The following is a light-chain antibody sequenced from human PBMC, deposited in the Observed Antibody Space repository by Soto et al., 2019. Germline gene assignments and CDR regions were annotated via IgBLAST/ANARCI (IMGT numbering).Light chain of an antibody. Sequence: SVVTQPPPVSGAPRERGTHSPPGRGSHIGAGYDVHWYQQLPGTAPKLLIYGNSNRPSGVPDRFSGSKSGTSASLAITGLQAEDEADYYCQSYDSSLSGSVFGTGTKVTVL. J-gene: IGLJ1*01. V-gene: IGLV1-40*02. CDR1: GSHIGAGYD. CDR3: QSYDSSLSGSV. CDR2: GNS.